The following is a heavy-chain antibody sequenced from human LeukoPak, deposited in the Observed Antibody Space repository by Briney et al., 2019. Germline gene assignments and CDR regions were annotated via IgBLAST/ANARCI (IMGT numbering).Heavy chain of an antibody. J-gene: IGHJ6*02. V-gene: IGHV3-21*06. Sequence: GGSLRLSCAASGFTFSSNSMNWVRQAPGKGLEWVSSISSSSSYIYYADSVKGRFTISRDNAKNSLYLQMNSLRAEDTAVYYCARDLGVLEGYCSSTSCYGLGYYGMDVWGQGTMVTVSS. CDR2: ISSSSSYI. CDR3: ARDLGVLEGYCSSTSCYGLGYYGMDV. D-gene: IGHD2-2*01. CDR1: GFTFSSNS.